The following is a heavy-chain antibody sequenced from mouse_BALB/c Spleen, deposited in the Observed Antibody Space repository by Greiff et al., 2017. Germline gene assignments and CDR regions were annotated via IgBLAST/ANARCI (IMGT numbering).Heavy chain of an antibody. CDR1: GFSLTSYG. J-gene: IGHJ4*01. CDR3: AKRQLGLQGAMDY. D-gene: IGHD3-2*01. CDR2: IWRGGST. V-gene: IGHV2-5-1*01. Sequence: VKLVESGPSLVQPSQSLSITCTVSGFSLTSYGVHWVRQSPGKGLEWLGVIWRGGSTDYNAAFMSRLSITKDNSKSQVFFKMNSLQADDTAIYYCAKRQLGLQGAMDYWGQGTSVTVSS.